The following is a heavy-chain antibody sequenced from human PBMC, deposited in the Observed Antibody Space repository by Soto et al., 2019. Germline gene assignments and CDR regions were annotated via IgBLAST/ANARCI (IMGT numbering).Heavy chain of an antibody. D-gene: IGHD3-3*02. CDR2: IIPLFRTP. CDR3: ARDTDRLQLAGNSYYALDL. J-gene: IGHJ6*02. CDR1: GGTFSNYA. V-gene: IGHV1-69*12. Sequence: QAQLVQSGAEVKKPGSSVKVSCKASGGTFSNYAISWVRQAPGQGLEWMGGIIPLFRTPDYSQKFQGRVSITADESTRTAYMEFSSLRSEDTAVYYCARDTDRLQLAGNSYYALDLWRQCTTVTVSS.